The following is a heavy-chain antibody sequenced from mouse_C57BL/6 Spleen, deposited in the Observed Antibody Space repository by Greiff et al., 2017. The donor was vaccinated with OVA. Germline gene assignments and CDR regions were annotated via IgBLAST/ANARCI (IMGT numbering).Heavy chain of an antibody. CDR3: ARRGVTGTSDY. D-gene: IGHD4-1*01. J-gene: IGHJ2*01. V-gene: IGHV1-52*01. Sequence: VQLQQPGAELVRPGSSVKLSCKASGYTFTSYWMHWVKQRPIQGLEWIGNIDPSDSETHYNQKFKDKATLTVDKSSSTAYMQLSSLTSEDSAVYYCARRGVTGTSDYWGQGTTLTVSS. CDR1: GYTFTSYW. CDR2: IDPSDSET.